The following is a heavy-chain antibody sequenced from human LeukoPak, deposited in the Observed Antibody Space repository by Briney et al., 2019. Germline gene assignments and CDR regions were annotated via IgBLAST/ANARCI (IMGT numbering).Heavy chain of an antibody. CDR2: INHSGST. V-gene: IGHV4-34*01. J-gene: IGHJ6*02. CDR3: ASGPAYYYGMDV. CDR1: GGSFSGYY. Sequence: PSETLSLTCAVYGGSFSGYYWSWIRQPPGKGLEWIGEINHSGSTNYNPSLKSRVTISVDTSKNQFSLKLSSVTAADTAVYYCASGPAYYYGMDVWGQGTRSPSP.